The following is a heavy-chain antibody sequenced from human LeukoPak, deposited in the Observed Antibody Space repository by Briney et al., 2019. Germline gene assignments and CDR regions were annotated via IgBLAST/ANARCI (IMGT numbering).Heavy chain of an antibody. CDR2: ISSSSSTI. D-gene: IGHD3/OR15-3a*01. CDR1: KFTFSTYS. V-gene: IGHV3-48*04. Sequence: GGSLRLSCAASKFTFSTYSMNWVRQAPGKGLEWVSYISSSSSTIHYADSVKGRFTISRDNAKNSLYLQMNSLRAEDTAVYYCARDLRGTGYNFDCWGQGTLVTVSS. CDR3: ARDLRGTGYNFDC. J-gene: IGHJ4*02.